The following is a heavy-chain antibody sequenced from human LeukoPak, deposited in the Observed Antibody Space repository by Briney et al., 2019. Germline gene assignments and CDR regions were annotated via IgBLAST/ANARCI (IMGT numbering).Heavy chain of an antibody. CDR1: GLTFSDYY. CDR3: ARGDVGAFDY. CDR2: ISGGGSTK. D-gene: IGHD1-26*01. J-gene: IGHJ4*02. V-gene: IGHV3-11*04. Sequence: PGGSLRLSCVASGLTFSDYYMSWIRQAPGKGLEWVSYISGGGSTKYYADSVKGRFTISRDNAKNSLFLQMNSLRVDDTAVYYCARGDVGAFDYWGQGTLVTVSS.